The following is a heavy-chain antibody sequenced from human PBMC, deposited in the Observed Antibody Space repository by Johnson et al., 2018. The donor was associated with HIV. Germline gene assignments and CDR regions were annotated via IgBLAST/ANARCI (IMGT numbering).Heavy chain of an antibody. CDR1: GFTVSSNY. CDR2: IYSGGST. CDR3: ARGSRLTGTTVAFDI. V-gene: IGHV3-66*03. D-gene: IGHD1-7*01. Sequence: VQLVESGGGLIQPGGSLRLSCAASGFTVSSNYMSWVRQAPGKGLEWVSVIYSGGSTYYADSVKGRFTISRDNSKNTLYLQMHSLRAEDTAFYYCARGSRLTGTTVAFDIWGQGTMVTVSS. J-gene: IGHJ3*02.